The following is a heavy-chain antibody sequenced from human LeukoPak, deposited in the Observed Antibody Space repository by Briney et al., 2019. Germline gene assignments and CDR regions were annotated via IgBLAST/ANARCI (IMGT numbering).Heavy chain of an antibody. Sequence: ASETLSLTCVVSDYSITSGDYWAWIRQPPGKGLEWIGSIYNSVSTSYNPSLKSRVTMSVDPSKNQFSLNLRSATAADTAVYYCARNMSTEGWFDSWGRGTLVTVSS. CDR3: ARNMSTEGWFDS. D-gene: IGHD5/OR15-5a*01. CDR2: IYNSVST. CDR1: DYSITSGDY. J-gene: IGHJ5*01. V-gene: IGHV4-38-2*01.